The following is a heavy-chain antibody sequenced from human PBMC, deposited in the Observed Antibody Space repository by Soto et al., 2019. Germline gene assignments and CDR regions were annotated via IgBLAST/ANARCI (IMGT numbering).Heavy chain of an antibody. D-gene: IGHD6-13*01. CDR1: GYSVSSNSAA. CDR2: TYYRSKWYN. J-gene: IGHJ6*02. Sequence: SQTLSLTCAISGYSVSSNSAAWNWIRQSPSRGLEWLGRTYYRSKWYNDYAVSVKSRITINPDTSKNQFSLQLNSVTPEDTAVYYCARGSAAAGERYYYYYYGMDVWGQGTTVTVSS. V-gene: IGHV6-1*01. CDR3: ARGSAAAGERYYYYYYGMDV.